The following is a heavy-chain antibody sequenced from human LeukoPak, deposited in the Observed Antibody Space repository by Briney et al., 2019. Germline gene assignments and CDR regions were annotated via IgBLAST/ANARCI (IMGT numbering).Heavy chain of an antibody. D-gene: IGHD4-17*01. J-gene: IGHJ4*02. V-gene: IGHV3-48*01. CDR1: GFTFSSYS. CDR3: ARDDYGDYHDY. Sequence: GGSLRLSCAASGFTFSSYSMNWVRQAPGKGLEWVSDISSSSSTIYYADSVKGRFTISRDNAKNSLYLQMNSLRAEDTAVYYCARDDYGDYHDYWGQGTLVTVSS. CDR2: ISSSSSTI.